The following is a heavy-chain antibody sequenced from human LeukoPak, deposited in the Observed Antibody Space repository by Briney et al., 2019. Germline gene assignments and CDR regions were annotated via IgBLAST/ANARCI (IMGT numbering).Heavy chain of an antibody. V-gene: IGHV3-74*01. D-gene: IGHD3-16*01. Sequence: GGSLRLSCAASGFTFSTYWMQWVRQAPGKGLVWVSCVSSDGGGTNYADSVKGRFTISRDNAKNTLYLQMNSLRADDTAVYYCARALKYNGGYVWGGDYWGQGTLVTVSS. CDR2: VSSDGGGT. CDR3: ARALKYNGGYVWGGDY. J-gene: IGHJ4*02. CDR1: GFTFSTYW.